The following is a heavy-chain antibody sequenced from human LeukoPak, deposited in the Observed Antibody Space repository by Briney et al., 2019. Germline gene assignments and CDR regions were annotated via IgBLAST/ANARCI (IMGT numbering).Heavy chain of an antibody. Sequence: NASETLSLTCAVYGGSFSGYYWGWIRQPPGKGLEWIGSIYYSGSTYYNPSLKSRVTISVDTSKNQFSLKLSSVTAADTAVYYCARMIRDYYDSSGYPLDYWGQGTLVTVSS. CDR1: GGSFSGYY. CDR3: ARMIRDYYDSSGYPLDY. V-gene: IGHV4-39*01. CDR2: IYYSGST. J-gene: IGHJ4*02. D-gene: IGHD3-22*01.